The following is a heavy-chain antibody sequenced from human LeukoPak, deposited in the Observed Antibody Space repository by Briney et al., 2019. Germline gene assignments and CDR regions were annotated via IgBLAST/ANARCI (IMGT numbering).Heavy chain of an antibody. CDR1: GFSFTTYW. Sequence: GESLKISCKGSGFSFTTYWIGWVRQMPGKGLEWMGIIYPGYSDTRYSPSFQDQVTISADKSINTAYLQWSSLKASDTAMYYCARVNGDKDYYYYYYMDVWGKGTTVTVSS. D-gene: IGHD4/OR15-4a*01. J-gene: IGHJ6*03. V-gene: IGHV5-51*01. CDR3: ARVNGDKDYYYYYYMDV. CDR2: IYPGYSDT.